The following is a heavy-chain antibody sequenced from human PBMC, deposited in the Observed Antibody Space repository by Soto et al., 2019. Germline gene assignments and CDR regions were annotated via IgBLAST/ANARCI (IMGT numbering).Heavy chain of an antibody. CDR2: IYYSGST. CDR1: GGSISGYY. V-gene: IGHV4-59*08. Sequence: SETLSLTCTVSGGSISGYYWSWIRQPPGKGLEWIGYIYYSGSTNYSPSLRSRVTMSVDTSNHQFSLKLSSVTAADTAAYFCARHGPIYFYRYLDVWGKGTTVTVSS. J-gene: IGHJ6*03. CDR3: ARHGPIYFYRYLDV.